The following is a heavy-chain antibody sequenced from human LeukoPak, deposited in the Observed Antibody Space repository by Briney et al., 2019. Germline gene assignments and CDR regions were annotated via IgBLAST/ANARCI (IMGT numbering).Heavy chain of an antibody. V-gene: IGHV5-51*01. CDR3: ARRDVDYVASSVNWFAP. CDR2: IYPGDSDT. J-gene: IGHJ5*02. CDR1: GYSLTSYW. D-gene: IGHD4-17*01. Sequence: GESPKISCKGSGYSLTSYWIGWVRQMPGKGLEWMGIIYPGDSDTRYSPSFQGQVTISADKSISTAYLQWSSLKASDTAMYSWARRDVDYVASSVNWFAPWAREPWSPSPQ.